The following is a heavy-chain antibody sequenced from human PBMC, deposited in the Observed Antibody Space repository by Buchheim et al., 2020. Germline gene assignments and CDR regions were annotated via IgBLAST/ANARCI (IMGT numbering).Heavy chain of an antibody. D-gene: IGHD3-22*01. J-gene: IGHJ6*02. CDR1: GFTFSTYW. CDR3: AKDADDSSGYLYYGMDV. V-gene: IGHV3-7*03. Sequence: EVQLVESGGGLVQPGGSLRLSCAASGFTFSTYWMTWVRQAPGKGLEWVANIKQDGSEKYYVDSVKGRFTISRDNAKNSLYLQMNSLRAEDTAVYYCAKDADDSSGYLYYGMDVWGQGTT. CDR2: IKQDGSEK.